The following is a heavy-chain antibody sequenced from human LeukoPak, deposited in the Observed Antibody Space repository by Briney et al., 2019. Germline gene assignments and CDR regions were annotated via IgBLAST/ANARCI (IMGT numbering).Heavy chain of an antibody. Sequence: PGGSLRLSCAASGFTFTRVWMSWVRQAPGKGLEWVANIETDGSDKYYADSVKGRFTISRDNAKNSLYLQMNSLGVEDTAVYYCAHYDFWSGYSFGTWGQGTLVTVSS. CDR3: AHYDFWSGYSFGT. CDR2: IETDGSDK. CDR1: GFTFTRVW. D-gene: IGHD3-3*01. J-gene: IGHJ5*02. V-gene: IGHV3-7*01.